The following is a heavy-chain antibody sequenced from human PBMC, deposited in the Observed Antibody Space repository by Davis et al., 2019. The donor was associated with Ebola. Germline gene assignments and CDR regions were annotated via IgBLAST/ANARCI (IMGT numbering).Heavy chain of an antibody. CDR2: ISAYNGKT. CDR3: ARDYPFLEWLSLDY. J-gene: IGHJ4*02. D-gene: IGHD3-3*01. Sequence: AASVKVSCKASGYTFTSYGISWVRQAPGQGLEWMGWISAYNGKTNYAQKLQGRVTMTTDTSTSTAYMELRSLRSDDTAVYYCARDYPFLEWLSLDYWGQGTLVTVSS. V-gene: IGHV1-18*01. CDR1: GYTFTSYG.